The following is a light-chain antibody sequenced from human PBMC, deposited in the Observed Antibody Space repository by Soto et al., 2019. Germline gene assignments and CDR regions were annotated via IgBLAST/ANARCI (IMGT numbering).Light chain of an antibody. Sequence: QSALTQPRSVSGSPGQSVTISCTGTSSDVGVYNYVSWYQQYPGKAPKLMIYDVSRRPSGVPDRFSGSKSGNTASLTISGLQAEDEADYYCCSYAITDTFSVFGSGTKVTVL. V-gene: IGLV2-11*01. CDR1: SSDVGVYNY. CDR3: CSYAITDTFSV. J-gene: IGLJ1*01. CDR2: DVS.